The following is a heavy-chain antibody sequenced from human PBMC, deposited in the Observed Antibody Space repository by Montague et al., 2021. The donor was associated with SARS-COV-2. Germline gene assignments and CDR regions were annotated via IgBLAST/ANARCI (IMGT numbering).Heavy chain of an antibody. CDR2: IYYSGST. Sequence: SETLSLTCTVSGGSISSSSYDWGWIRQPPGKGLEWIGSIYYSGSTYYNPSLKSRVTISVDTSKNQFSLKLSSVTAADTAVYYCARLHCSSTSCYYHFFAETSHFDYWGQGTLVTVSS. CDR1: GGSISSSSYD. V-gene: IGHV4-39*01. J-gene: IGHJ4*02. CDR3: ARLHCSSTSCYYHFFAETSHFDY. D-gene: IGHD2-2*01.